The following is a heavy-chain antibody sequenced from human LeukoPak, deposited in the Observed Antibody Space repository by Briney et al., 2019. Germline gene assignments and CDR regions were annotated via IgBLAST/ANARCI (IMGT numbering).Heavy chain of an antibody. CDR1: GYTFSSYG. J-gene: IGHJ6*03. D-gene: IGHD3-3*01. CDR2: ISAYNGNT. CDR3: ARSRRAIFGVVIIPYYYYYMDV. V-gene: IGHV1-18*01. Sequence: ASVKVSCKASGYTFSSYGISWVRQAPGQGLEWMGWISAYNGNTNYAQKLQGRVTMTTDTSTSTAYMELRSLRSDDTAVYYCARSRRAIFGVVIIPYYYYYMDVWGKGTTVTISS.